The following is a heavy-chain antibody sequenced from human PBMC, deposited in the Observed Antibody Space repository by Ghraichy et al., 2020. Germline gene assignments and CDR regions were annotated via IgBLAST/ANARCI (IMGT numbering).Heavy chain of an antibody. J-gene: IGHJ6*02. Sequence: GGSLRLSCAASGFTFSSYAMSWVRQAPGKGLEWVSAISGSGGSTYYADSVKGRFTISRDNSKNTLYLQMHSLRAEDTAVYYCARNIAAAGYYYYGMDVWGQGTTVTVSS. CDR3: ARNIAAAGYYYYGMDV. D-gene: IGHD6-13*01. CDR1: GFTFSSYA. CDR2: ISGSGGST. V-gene: IGHV3-23*01.